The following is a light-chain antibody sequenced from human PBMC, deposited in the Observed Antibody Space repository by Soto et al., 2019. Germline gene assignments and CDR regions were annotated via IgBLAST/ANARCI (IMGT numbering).Light chain of an antibody. CDR3: PQRTNWAIT. V-gene: IGKV3-11*01. J-gene: IGKJ5*01. CDR1: QSVVSN. CDR2: DAS. Sequence: ERAMAQCSATLSVSPGDRSTLSYRASQSVVSNLAWYPPRPGQAPRLLIYDASNRETGIPARFFCSGAGADCTRPICSLEPEDVLVDYCPQRTNWAITFRQGTRLEIK.